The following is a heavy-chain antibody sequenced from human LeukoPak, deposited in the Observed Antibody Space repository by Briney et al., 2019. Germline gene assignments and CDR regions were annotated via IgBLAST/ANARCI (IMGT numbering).Heavy chain of an antibody. V-gene: IGHV5-51*01. Sequence: GESLKISFQGSGYTFTTSWIGWVRQLPGKGLEWMAIIYAGDSDTKYSPSFQGQVSISTDRSISTAYLQWSSLKASDTAMYYCAILNHPDGRVYWGQGTLVTVSS. CDR1: GYTFTTSW. CDR2: IYAGDSDT. CDR3: AILNHPDGRVY. D-gene: IGHD5-24*01. J-gene: IGHJ4*02.